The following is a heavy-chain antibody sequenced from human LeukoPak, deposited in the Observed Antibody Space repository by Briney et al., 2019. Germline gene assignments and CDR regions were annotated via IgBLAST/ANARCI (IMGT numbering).Heavy chain of an antibody. J-gene: IGHJ4*02. CDR2: ITWSDTS. CDR1: GFTFDGYA. CDR3: VRGGHTNLHSTFDY. D-gene: IGHD4-11*01. V-gene: IGHV3-9*01. Sequence: PGRSLRLSCAASGFTFDGYAMYWVRQAPGKGLEWVSGITWSDTSAYADSVKGRFTISRDSAENSLHLQMNSLRSEDTALYYCVRGGHTNLHSTFDYWGQGTLVTVSS.